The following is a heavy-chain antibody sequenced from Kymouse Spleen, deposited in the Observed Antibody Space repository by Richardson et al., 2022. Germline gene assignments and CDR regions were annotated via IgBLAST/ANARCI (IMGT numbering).Heavy chain of an antibody. CDR1: GGSVSSGSYY. Sequence: QVQLQESGPGLVKPSETLSLTCTVSGGSVSSGSYYWSWIRQPPGKGLEWIGYIYYSGSTNYNPSLKSRVTISVDTSKNQFSLKLSSVTAADTAVYYCARGVLWFGERGHWGQGTLVTVSS. V-gene: IGHV4-61*01. CDR2: IYYSGST. J-gene: IGHJ1*01. CDR3: ARGVLWFGERGH. D-gene: IGHD3-10*01.